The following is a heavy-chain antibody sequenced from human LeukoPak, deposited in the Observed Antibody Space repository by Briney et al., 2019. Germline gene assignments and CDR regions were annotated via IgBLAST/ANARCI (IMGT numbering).Heavy chain of an antibody. CDR1: GGSISSYY. CDR2: IYYSGST. J-gene: IGHJ4*02. CDR3: ARHVGYYGILTGYSYYFDY. Sequence: SETLSLTCTVSGGSISSYYWSWIRQPPGKGLEWIGYIYYSGSTNYNPSLKSRVTISVDTSKNQFSLKLSSVTAADTAVYYCARHVGYYGILTGYSYYFDYWGQGTLVTVSS. D-gene: IGHD3-9*01. V-gene: IGHV4-59*08.